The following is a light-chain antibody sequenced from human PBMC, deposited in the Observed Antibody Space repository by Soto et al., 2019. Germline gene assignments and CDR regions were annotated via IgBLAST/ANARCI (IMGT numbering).Light chain of an antibody. Sequence: DIQMTQSPSSLSASVGDRVTITCRVSQSISSYLNWYQQKPGKAPKLLIYAASSLQSGVPSRFSGSGSGTDFTLTISCLQSEDFATYYCQQYCSFPRTFGQGTKVDI. V-gene: IGKV1-39*01. CDR1: QSISSY. CDR3: QQYCSFPRT. J-gene: IGKJ1*01. CDR2: AAS.